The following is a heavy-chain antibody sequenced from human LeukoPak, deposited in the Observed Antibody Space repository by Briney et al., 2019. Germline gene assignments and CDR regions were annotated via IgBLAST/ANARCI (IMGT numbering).Heavy chain of an antibody. J-gene: IGHJ4*02. CDR2: IGSSGSTI. D-gene: IGHD2-15*01. Sequence: GGSLRLSCEASGFTFSTYEMNWVRQTPGKGLEWVSCIGSSGSTIYYADSVKGRFTISRDNGKNSLYLHMNSLRAEDTAVYYCARDSPPAYCSGGSCYFDYWGQGTLVTVSS. CDR3: ARDSPPAYCSGGSCYFDY. V-gene: IGHV3-48*03. CDR1: GFTFSTYE.